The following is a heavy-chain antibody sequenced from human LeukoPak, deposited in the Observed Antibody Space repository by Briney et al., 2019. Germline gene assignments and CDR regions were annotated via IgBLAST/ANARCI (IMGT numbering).Heavy chain of an antibody. V-gene: IGHV3-74*01. CDR3: ARVEVGGDYSKFDY. CDR2: INEDAKTI. J-gene: IGHJ4*02. D-gene: IGHD2-21*02. CDR1: GFSFSSYW. Sequence: GGSLRLSCAASGFSFSSYWLHWVRQAPGKGLVWVSRINEDAKTINYADSVKGRFTISRDNAKNTVSLQMSSLRAEDTAVYYCARVEVGGDYSKFDYWGQGTLVTVSS.